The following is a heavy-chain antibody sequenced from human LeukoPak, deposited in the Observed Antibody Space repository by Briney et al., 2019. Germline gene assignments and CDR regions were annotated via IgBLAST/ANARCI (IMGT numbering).Heavy chain of an antibody. V-gene: IGHV3-9*01. CDR1: GFPFDDYA. CDR3: VKVRGYSYGYYDY. J-gene: IGHJ4*02. CDR2: ISWNSGSI. D-gene: IGHD5-18*01. Sequence: PGGSLRLSCAASGFPFDDYAMHWVRQAPGEGLEWVSGISWNSGSIGYADSVKGRFTISRDNAKNSVYLQMNSLRAEDTALYYCVKVRGYSYGYYDYWGQGTLVTVSS.